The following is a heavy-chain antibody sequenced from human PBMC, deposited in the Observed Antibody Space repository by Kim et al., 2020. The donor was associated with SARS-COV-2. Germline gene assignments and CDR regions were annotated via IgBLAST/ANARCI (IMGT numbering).Heavy chain of an antibody. CDR2: ISGSGGST. D-gene: IGHD3-10*01. CDR1: GFTFSSYA. Sequence: GGSPRLSCAASGFTFSSYAMSWVRQAPGKGLEWVSAISGSGGSTYYADSVKGRFTISRDNSKNTLYLQMNSLRAEDTAVYYCAKDSRNVLLWFRELGLAQDYWGQGTLVTVSS. J-gene: IGHJ4*02. V-gene: IGHV3-23*01. CDR3: AKDSRNVLLWFRELGLAQDY.